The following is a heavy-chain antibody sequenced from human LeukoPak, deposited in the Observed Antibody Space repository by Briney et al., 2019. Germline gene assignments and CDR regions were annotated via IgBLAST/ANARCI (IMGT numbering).Heavy chain of an antibody. CDR2: INHSGST. D-gene: IGHD3-3*01. CDR3: AREPTYYDFWSSYYSVTGFDP. V-gene: IGHV4-34*01. J-gene: IGHJ5*02. CDR1: GGSFSGYY. Sequence: SETLSLTCAVYGGSFSGYYWSWIRQPPGKGLEWIGEINHSGSTNYNPSLKSRVTISVDTSKNQFSLKLSSVTAADTAVYYCAREPTYYDFWSSYYSVTGFDPWGQGTLVTVSS.